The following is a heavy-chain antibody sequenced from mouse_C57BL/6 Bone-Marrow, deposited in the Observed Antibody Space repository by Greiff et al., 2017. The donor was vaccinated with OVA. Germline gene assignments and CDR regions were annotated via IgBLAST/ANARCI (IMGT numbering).Heavy chain of an antibody. D-gene: IGHD2-4*01. CDR3: TTGGLHPFDY. J-gene: IGHJ2*01. V-gene: IGHV14-4*01. CDR1: GFNFKDYY. CDR2: IDPDNGDT. Sequence: VQLQQSGAELVRPGASVKLSCTASGFNFKDYYMHWVKQRPEQGLEWIGWIDPDNGDTEYASKFKGKATFTVDTSSNTAYLQLSSLTAEDTAVYYCTTGGLHPFDYWGQGTTLTVSS.